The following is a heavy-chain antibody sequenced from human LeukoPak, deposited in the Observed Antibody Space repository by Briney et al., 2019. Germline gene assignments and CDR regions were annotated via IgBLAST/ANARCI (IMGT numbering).Heavy chain of an antibody. CDR3: ARDFRATVVTAGPDY. Sequence: GGSLRLSCAASGFTFSSYGMHWVRRAPGKGLEWVAFIGYEGSNKYYADSVRGRFTISRDNSNNALYLQMNSLRAEDTAIYYCARDFRATVVTAGPDYWGQGTLVTVSS. V-gene: IGHV3-30*02. CDR2: IGYEGSNK. CDR1: GFTFSSYG. J-gene: IGHJ4*02. D-gene: IGHD4-23*01.